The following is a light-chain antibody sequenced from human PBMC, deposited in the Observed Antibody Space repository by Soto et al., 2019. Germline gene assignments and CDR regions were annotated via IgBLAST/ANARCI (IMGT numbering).Light chain of an antibody. V-gene: IGLV2-14*03. Sequence: QPALTQPASVSGSPGQSITISCTGTSSDVGGYNYVSWYQHDPGKAPKLLIYDVSNRPSGISNRFSGSKSDNTASLTISGLQPEDEADYYCSSYTTSNTRQIVFGTGTKVTVL. CDR3: SSYTTSNTRQIV. CDR1: SSDVGGYNY. CDR2: DVS. J-gene: IGLJ1*01.